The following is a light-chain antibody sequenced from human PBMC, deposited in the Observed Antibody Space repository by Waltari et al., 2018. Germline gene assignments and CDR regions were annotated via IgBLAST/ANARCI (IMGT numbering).Light chain of an antibody. CDR2: GAS. J-gene: IGKJ5*01. CDR1: QSVSGSY. V-gene: IGKV3-20*01. CDR3: QYYGASRGPIT. Sequence: EIVLTQSPGTLSLSPWETATLSCRASQSVSGSYLAWNQQKPGQAPRLLIYGASSRATGIPDRFSGSGSGTDFTLTISRLEPEDFGVYYCQYYGASRGPITFGQGTRLEIK.